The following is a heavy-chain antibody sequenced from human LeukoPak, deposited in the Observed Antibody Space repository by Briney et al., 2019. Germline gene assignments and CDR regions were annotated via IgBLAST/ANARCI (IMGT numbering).Heavy chain of an antibody. Sequence: GASVKVSCKVSGYTLTELSMHWVRQAPGKGLEWMGGFDPEDGETIYAQKFQGRVTMTEDTSTDTAYMELSSLRSEDTAVYYCATDLPVRGSYYYYCGMDVWGQGTTVTVSS. CDR2: FDPEDGET. D-gene: IGHD1-26*01. V-gene: IGHV1-24*01. J-gene: IGHJ6*02. CDR3: ATDLPVRGSYYYYCGMDV. CDR1: GYTLTELS.